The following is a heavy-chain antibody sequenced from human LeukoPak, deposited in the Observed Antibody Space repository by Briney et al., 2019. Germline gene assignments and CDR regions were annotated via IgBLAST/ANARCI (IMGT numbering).Heavy chain of an antibody. D-gene: IGHD5-24*01. CDR3: AWTRDGYLRY. V-gene: IGHV4-34*01. Sequence: SETLSLTCAVYGGASSGYYGTWMRQAPGKGLEWIGEIDHQGSTNYNPSLKSRVTISVDTSKSQFPLRLSSVTAADTAVYYCAWTRDGYLRYWGQGTLVSVSS. CDR2: IDHQGST. J-gene: IGHJ4*02. CDR1: GGASSGYY.